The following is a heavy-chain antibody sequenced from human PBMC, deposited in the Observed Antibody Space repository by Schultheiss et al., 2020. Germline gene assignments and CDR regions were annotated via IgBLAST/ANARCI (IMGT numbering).Heavy chain of an antibody. CDR1: GFTFSNAW. CDR2: IKQDGSEK. Sequence: GGSLRLSCAASGFTFSNAWMSWVRQAPGKGLEWVANIKQDGSEKYYVDSVKGRFTISRDNSKNTLYLQMNSLRAEDTAVYYCARGILTGYQSYGMDVWGQGTTVTVSS. V-gene: IGHV3-7*03. J-gene: IGHJ6*02. D-gene: IGHD3-9*01. CDR3: ARGILTGYQSYGMDV.